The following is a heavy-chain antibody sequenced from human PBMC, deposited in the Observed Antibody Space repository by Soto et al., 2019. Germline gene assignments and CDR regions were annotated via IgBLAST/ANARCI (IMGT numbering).Heavy chain of an antibody. D-gene: IGHD3-10*01. CDR2: IHHSGSA. CDR1: GGSISTSVYS. J-gene: IGHJ3*01. V-gene: IGHV4-61*05. CDR3: TRNSVLVPL. Sequence: SETLSLTCTVSGGSISTSVYSWGWIGQPPGKGLEWIGEIHHSGSANYNPSLKSRVTISVDKSTNQLSLKLTSVTAADTAVYYCTRNSVLVPLWGQGTMVT.